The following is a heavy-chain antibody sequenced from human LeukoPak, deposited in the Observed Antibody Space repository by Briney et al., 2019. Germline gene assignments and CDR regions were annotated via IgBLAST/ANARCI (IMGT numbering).Heavy chain of an antibody. Sequence: GASVKVSCKASGYTFTSNALGWVRQAPGQGLEWMGWINTNTGNPTYAQGFTGRFVFSLDTSDNTAYLRISSLQAEDTAVYSCASFFCTSALCYYLDYWGQGTLVTVSS. D-gene: IGHD2-8*01. CDR1: GYTFTSNA. J-gene: IGHJ4*02. CDR2: INTNTGNP. CDR3: ASFFCTSALCYYLDY. V-gene: IGHV7-4-1*02.